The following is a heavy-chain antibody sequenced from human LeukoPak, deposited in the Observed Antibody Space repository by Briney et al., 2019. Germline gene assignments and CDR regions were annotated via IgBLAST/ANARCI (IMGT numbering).Heavy chain of an antibody. J-gene: IGHJ4*02. Sequence: PGGSLRLSCGASGFXFSSSQINWVRQAPGKGLEWVSYISGSGSTIYYADSVKGRFTISRDNAKNSLYLQMNSLRAEDTAVYYCARSFDYWGQGTLVTVSS. CDR1: GFXFSSSQ. CDR2: ISGSGSTI. CDR3: ARSFDY. V-gene: IGHV3-48*03.